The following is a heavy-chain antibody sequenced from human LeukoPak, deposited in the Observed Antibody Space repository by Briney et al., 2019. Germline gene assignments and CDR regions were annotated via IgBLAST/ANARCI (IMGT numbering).Heavy chain of an antibody. Sequence: GGSLRLSCAASGFTFSNYAMSWVRQAPGKGLEWVSGINWNGGSTGYADSVKGRFTISRDNAKNSLYLQMNSLRAEDTAVYYCARFTYSTTWCFDYWGQGTLVTVSS. V-gene: IGHV3-20*04. J-gene: IGHJ4*02. CDR3: ARFTYSTTWCFDY. D-gene: IGHD6-13*01. CDR2: INWNGGST. CDR1: GFTFSNYA.